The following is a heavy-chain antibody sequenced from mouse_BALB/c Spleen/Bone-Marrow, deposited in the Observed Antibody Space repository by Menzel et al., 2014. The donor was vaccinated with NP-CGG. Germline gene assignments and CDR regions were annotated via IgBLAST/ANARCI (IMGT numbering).Heavy chain of an antibody. V-gene: IGHV5-6*01. D-gene: IGHD3-2*02. CDR1: GFTFSSYG. CDR2: ISSGGSST. J-gene: IGHJ2*01. CDR3: TRRPLQANSYFDC. Sequence: EVHLVESGGDLVKPGGSLKLSCVASGFTFSSYGMSWVRQTPDKRLEWVATISSGGSSTYYPASVKGRFTISRDNAQSTLYLQMSSLNSEDTAMYYCTRRPLQANSYFDCWGQGTTLTVSS.